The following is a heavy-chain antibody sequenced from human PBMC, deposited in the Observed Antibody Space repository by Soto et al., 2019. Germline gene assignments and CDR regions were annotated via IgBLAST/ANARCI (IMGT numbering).Heavy chain of an antibody. D-gene: IGHD1-26*01. CDR3: AKWDGADY. CDR2: ISYDGSNK. CDR1: GFTFSSYG. V-gene: IGHV3-30*18. J-gene: IGHJ4*02. Sequence: VQLVESGGGVVQPGRSLRLSCAASGFTFSSYGMHWVRQAPGKGLEWVAVISYDGSNKYYADSVKGRFTISRDNSKNTLYLQMNSLRAEDTAVYYCAKWDGADYWGQGTLVTVSS.